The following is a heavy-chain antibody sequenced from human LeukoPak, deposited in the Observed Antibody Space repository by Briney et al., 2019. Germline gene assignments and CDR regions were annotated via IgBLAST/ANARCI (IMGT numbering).Heavy chain of an antibody. CDR1: GFTFSSYA. CDR2: ISGSGVDT. CDR3: AKDPIFSGSYGVFDY. D-gene: IGHD1-26*01. Sequence: PGGSLRLSCAASGFTFSSYAMSWVRQAPGKGLEWVSSISGSGVDTYYADSVQGRFTLSRDNSENILYLQIDYLGVEDTAVYYCAKDPIFSGSYGVFDYWGLGTLVTVSS. J-gene: IGHJ4*02. V-gene: IGHV3-23*01.